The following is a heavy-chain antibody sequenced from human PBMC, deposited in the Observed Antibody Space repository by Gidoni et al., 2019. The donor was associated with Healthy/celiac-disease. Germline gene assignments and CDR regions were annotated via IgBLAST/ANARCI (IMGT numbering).Heavy chain of an antibody. CDR2: INHSGST. J-gene: IGHJ6*02. D-gene: IGHD6-13*01. V-gene: IGHV4-34*01. Sequence: QVQLQQWGAGLLKPSETLSLTCAVDGGSFSGYYWSWIRQPPGKGLEWIGEINHSGSTNYNPSLKSRVTISVDTSKNQFSLKLSSVTAADTAVYYCARGRHSSSWGGMDVWGQGTTVTVSS. CDR3: ARGRHSSSWGGMDV. CDR1: GGSFSGYY.